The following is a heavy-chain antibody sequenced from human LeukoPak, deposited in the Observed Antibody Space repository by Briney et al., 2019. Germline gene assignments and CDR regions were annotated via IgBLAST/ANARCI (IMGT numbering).Heavy chain of an antibody. J-gene: IGHJ4*02. CDR3: GRDRSGATDFDY. D-gene: IGHD5-24*01. V-gene: IGHV4-59*02. CDR1: DVSVSDFY. Sequence: SETLSLTCTVSDVSVSDFYWSWVRQPPGKGLQWIGYIYYSGSTNYNPSLRSRVTISIDTSKNQFSLKLSSVTAADTAVYYCGRDRSGATDFDYWGQGILVTVSS. CDR2: IYYSGST.